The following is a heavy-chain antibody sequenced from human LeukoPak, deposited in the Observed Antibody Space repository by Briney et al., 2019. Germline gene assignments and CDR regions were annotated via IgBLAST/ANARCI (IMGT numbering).Heavy chain of an antibody. J-gene: IGHJ4*02. CDR3: ARKGSGSLFDY. Sequence: GGSLRLSCAASGFTFSSYWMYWVRQAPGKGLVWVSRINSDGSSTSYADSVKGRFTISRDNANNALYLQMNSLRAEDTAVYYCARKGSGSLFDYWGQGTLVTVSS. V-gene: IGHV3-74*01. CDR2: INSDGSST. D-gene: IGHD3-10*01. CDR1: GFTFSSYW.